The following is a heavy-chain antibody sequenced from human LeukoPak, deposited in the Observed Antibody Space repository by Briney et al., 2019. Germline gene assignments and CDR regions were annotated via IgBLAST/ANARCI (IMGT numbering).Heavy chain of an antibody. CDR1: GGTFSSYA. V-gene: IGHV1-8*01. CDR2: MNPHSGKT. D-gene: IGHD4-17*01. CDR3: ARLSSHYGDYKVDP. Sequence: ASVKVSCKGSGGTFSSYAISWVRQAPGQGLEWMGWMNPHSGKTGYAQNFQGRVTMTRDTSISTAYMELSSLRSEDTAVYYCARLSSHYGDYKVDPWGQGTLVTVSS. J-gene: IGHJ5*02.